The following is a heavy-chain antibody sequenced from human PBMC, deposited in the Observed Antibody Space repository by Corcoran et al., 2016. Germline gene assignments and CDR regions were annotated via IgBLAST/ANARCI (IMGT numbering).Heavy chain of an antibody. CDR3: ARDLTRFDWLSGWFDP. V-gene: IGHV4-38-2*02. J-gene: IGHJ5*02. CDR2: FYHSGST. CDR1: GYSISSGYY. D-gene: IGHD3-9*01. Sequence: QVQLQESGPGLVKPSETLSLTCTVSGYSISSGYYWGWIRQPPGKGLEWIGSFYHSGSTYYNPSLKSRVTISVDTSKNQFSLKLSSVTAADTAVYYCARDLTRFDWLSGWFDPWGQGTLVTVSS.